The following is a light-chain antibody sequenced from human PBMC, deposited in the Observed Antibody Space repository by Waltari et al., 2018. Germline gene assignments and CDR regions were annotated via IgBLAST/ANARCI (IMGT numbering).Light chain of an antibody. Sequence: DIVMTQSPASLAVSLGERATINCKSSQSVLYSSNNNNYLAWYQQIPGQPPKLLIYWASTQESGVPDRFSGSRSGTDFTLTISSLQVEDVAVYYCQQYYSPPWTFGQGTKVEIK. CDR2: WAS. CDR1: QSVLYSSNNNNY. J-gene: IGKJ1*01. V-gene: IGKV4-1*01. CDR3: QQYYSPPWT.